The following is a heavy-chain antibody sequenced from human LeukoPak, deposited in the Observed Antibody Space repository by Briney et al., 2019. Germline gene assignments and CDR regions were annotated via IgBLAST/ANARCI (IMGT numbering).Heavy chain of an antibody. Sequence: PSETLSLTCTVSGGSISSSSHYWGWIRQPPGKGLECIGNVYYNGSTYYKTSLKSRVTISVDTSKNQFSLKLSSVTAADTAVYYCARVQFRAAPRAGYYYYYMDVWGKGTSVTVSS. CDR3: ARVQFRAAPRAGYYYYYMDV. D-gene: IGHD6-19*01. V-gene: IGHV4-39*07. CDR2: VYYNGST. J-gene: IGHJ6*03. CDR1: GGSISSSSHY.